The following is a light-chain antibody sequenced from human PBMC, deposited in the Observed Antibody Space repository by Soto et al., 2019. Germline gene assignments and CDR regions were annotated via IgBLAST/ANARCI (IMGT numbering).Light chain of an antibody. CDR2: EVS. Sequence: QSVLAQPASVARCRGQSSTMSGTGIGIDGGCSNYIHCHQRQSCKAPKLMIHEVSNRTSGVSNRFTGSKSGNTASLTTSGLRAQDVADYSCSSCTSSRAYVFGIGTKVTV. V-gene: IGLV2-14*01. CDR1: GIDGGCSNY. CDR3: SSCTSSRAYV. J-gene: IGLJ1*01.